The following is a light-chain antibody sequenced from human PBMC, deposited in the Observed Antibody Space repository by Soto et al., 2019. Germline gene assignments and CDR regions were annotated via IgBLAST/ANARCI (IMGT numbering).Light chain of an antibody. J-gene: IGLJ1*01. CDR2: EVT. CDR1: SGDVGSYSS. V-gene: IGLV2-23*02. Sequence: QSALTQPASVSGSPGQSITISCIGTSGDVGSYSSVSWYQQLPGKAPKLMIYEVTKRPSGVSNRFSGSKSGNTASLTISGRQAEDEAEYYCCSSAGDDTFLLFGTGTKLTVL. CDR3: CSSAGDDTFLL.